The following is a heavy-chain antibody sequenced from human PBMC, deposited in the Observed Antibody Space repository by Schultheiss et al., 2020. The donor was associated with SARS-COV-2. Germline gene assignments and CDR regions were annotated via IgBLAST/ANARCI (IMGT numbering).Heavy chain of an antibody. V-gene: IGHV4-34*01. Sequence: SETLSLTCAVYGGSFSGYYWSWIRQPPGKGLEWIGEIYHSGSTNYNPSLKSRVTISVDKSKNQFSLKLSSVTAADTAVYYCARDRRARAFDYWGQGTLVTVSS. J-gene: IGHJ4*02. CDR1: GGSFSGYY. CDR2: IYHSGST. CDR3: ARDRRARAFDY.